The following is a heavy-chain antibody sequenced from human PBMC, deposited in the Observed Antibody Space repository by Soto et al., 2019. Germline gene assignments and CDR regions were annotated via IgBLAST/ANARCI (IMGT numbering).Heavy chain of an antibody. Sequence: GESLKISCAASGFTFSSYWMHWVRQAPGKGLVWVSRINSDGSSTSYADSVKGRFTISRDNAKNTLYLQMNSLRAEDTAVYYCARLYSDYDILPGPLDYGMDVWGQGTKVTVSS. V-gene: IGHV3-74*01. D-gene: IGHD3-9*01. CDR3: ARLYSDYDILPGPLDYGMDV. CDR1: GFTFSSYW. J-gene: IGHJ6*02. CDR2: INSDGSST.